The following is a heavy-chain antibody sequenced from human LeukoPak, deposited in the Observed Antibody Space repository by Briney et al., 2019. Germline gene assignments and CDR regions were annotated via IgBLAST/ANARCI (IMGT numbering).Heavy chain of an antibody. CDR2: ISAYNGNT. D-gene: IGHD7-27*01. J-gene: IGHJ6*03. Sequence: ASVKVSCKASGYTLTSYGISWVRQAPGQGLEWMGWISAYNGNTNYAQKLQGRVTITADESTSTAYMELSSLRSEDTAVYYCARAPTWAPYYYMDVWGKGTTVTVSS. CDR3: ARAPTWAPYYYMDV. CDR1: GYTLTSYG. V-gene: IGHV1-18*01.